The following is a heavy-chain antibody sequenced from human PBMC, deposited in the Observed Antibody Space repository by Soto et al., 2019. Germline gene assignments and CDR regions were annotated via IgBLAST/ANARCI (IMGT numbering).Heavy chain of an antibody. CDR1: GASISYGGFS. D-gene: IGHD5-12*01. CDR3: ARGGGYDSFVY. CDR2: ISHLENT. J-gene: IGHJ4*02. V-gene: IGHV4-30-2*06. Sequence: QLQLQESGSGLVKTSETLSLTCTVSGASISYGGFSWSWIRQSPGRGLEWIGYISHLENTYFHPSFKSRLTMSIDRTRNQFSLKLSSVTAADMAVYYCARGGGYDSFVYWGQGVLVTVSS.